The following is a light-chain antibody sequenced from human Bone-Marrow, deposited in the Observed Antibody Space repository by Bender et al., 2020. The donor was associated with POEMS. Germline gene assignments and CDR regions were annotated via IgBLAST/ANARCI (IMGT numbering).Light chain of an antibody. CDR2: DVN. CDR1: SSDVGGYNS. J-gene: IGLJ3*02. V-gene: IGLV2-14*03. Sequence: QSALTQPASVSGSPGQSITISCTGASSDVGGYNSVSWYQQHPGKAPRLILYDVNKRPSGVPGRFSGSRSGTSASLAISGLQSEDEADYYCAVWDDSLNGWVFGGGTKLTVL. CDR3: AVWDDSLNGWV.